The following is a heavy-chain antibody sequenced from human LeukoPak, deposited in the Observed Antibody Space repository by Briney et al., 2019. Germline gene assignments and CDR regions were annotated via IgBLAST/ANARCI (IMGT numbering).Heavy chain of an antibody. J-gene: IGHJ1*01. Sequence: GGSLRLSCAASGFTFSSYWMHWVRQAPGKGLVWVSRIKSDGSTNYADSVKGRFTISRDNAKNTLSPQMNSLRAEDTGVYYCARAPSEIGGYYPEYFRHWGQGTLVTASS. CDR3: ARAPSEIGGYYPEYFRH. D-gene: IGHD3-22*01. V-gene: IGHV3-74*01. CDR1: GFTFSSYW. CDR2: IKSDGST.